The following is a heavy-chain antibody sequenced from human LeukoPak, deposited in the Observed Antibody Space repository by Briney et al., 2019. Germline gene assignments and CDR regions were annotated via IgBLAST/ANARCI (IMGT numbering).Heavy chain of an antibody. D-gene: IGHD5-24*01. CDR2: ISSSGSTI. Sequence: GGSLRLSCAASGFTFSSYEMNWVRLAPGKGLEWVSYISSSGSTIYYADSVKGRFTISRDNAKNSLYLQMNSLRAEDTAVYYCARDVLEAGMDVWGQGTTVTVSS. CDR1: GFTFSSYE. CDR3: ARDVLEAGMDV. V-gene: IGHV3-48*03. J-gene: IGHJ6*02.